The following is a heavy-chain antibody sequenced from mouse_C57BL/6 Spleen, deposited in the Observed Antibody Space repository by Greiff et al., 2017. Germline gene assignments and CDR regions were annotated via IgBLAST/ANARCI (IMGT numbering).Heavy chain of an antibody. CDR3: AYDYDRDYYAMDY. D-gene: IGHD2-4*01. V-gene: IGHV1-26*01. CDR2: INPNNGGT. J-gene: IGHJ4*01. CDR1: GYTFTDYY. Sequence: EVHLQQSGPELVKPGASVKISCKASGYTFTDYYMNWVKQSHGKSLEWIGDINPNNGGTSYNQKFKGKATWTVDKSSSTAYMELRSLTSEDSAVYYFAYDYDRDYYAMDYWGQGTSVTVSS.